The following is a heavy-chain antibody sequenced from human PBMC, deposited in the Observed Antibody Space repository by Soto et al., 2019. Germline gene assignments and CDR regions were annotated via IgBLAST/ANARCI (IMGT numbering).Heavy chain of an antibody. CDR2: IYYSGST. V-gene: IGHV4-39*01. D-gene: IGHD2-21*02. Sequence: SETLSLTCTVSGGSISSSSYYWGWIRQPPGKGLEWIGSIYYSGSTYYNPSLKSRVTISVDTSKNQFSLKLSSVTAADTAVYYCARLNCGGDCYSPQEYYYYGMDVWGQGTTVTVSS. J-gene: IGHJ6*02. CDR3: ARLNCGGDCYSPQEYYYYGMDV. CDR1: GGSISSSSYY.